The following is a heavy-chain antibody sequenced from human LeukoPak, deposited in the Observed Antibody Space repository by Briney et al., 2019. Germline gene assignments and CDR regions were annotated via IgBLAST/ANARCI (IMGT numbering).Heavy chain of an antibody. CDR3: ARSRRPYGDYDY. CDR2: ITVSSSYI. Sequence: GGSLRLSCAASGFNFNDYSMNWVRQAPGKGLEWVSSITVSSSYIYYADSVKGRFAISRDSAKNSVYLQMNGLRAEDTAVYYCARSRRPYGDYDYWGQGTLVTVSS. CDR1: GFNFNDYS. J-gene: IGHJ4*02. V-gene: IGHV3-21*01. D-gene: IGHD4-17*01.